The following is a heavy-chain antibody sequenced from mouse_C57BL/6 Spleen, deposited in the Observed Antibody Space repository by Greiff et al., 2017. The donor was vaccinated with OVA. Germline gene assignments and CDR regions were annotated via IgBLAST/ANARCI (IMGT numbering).Heavy chain of an antibody. Sequence: EVQRVESGPELVKPGASVKISCKASGYSFTGYYMNWVKQSPEKSLEWIGEINPSTGGTTYNQKFKAKATLTVDKSSSTAYMQLKSLTSEDSAVYYCARSGDYDGWYFDVWGTGTTVTVSS. V-gene: IGHV1-42*01. D-gene: IGHD2-4*01. CDR3: ARSGDYDGWYFDV. CDR1: GYSFTGYY. J-gene: IGHJ1*03. CDR2: INPSTGGT.